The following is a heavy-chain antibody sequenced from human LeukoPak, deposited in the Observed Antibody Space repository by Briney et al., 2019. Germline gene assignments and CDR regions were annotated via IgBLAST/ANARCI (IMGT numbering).Heavy chain of an antibody. J-gene: IGHJ3*02. CDR2: MNPNSGNT. D-gene: IGHD5-24*01. Sequence: ASVKVSCKTSGYLFTSYDINWVRQASGQGLEWMGWMNPNSGNTGYAQKFQGRVTMTRNTSISTAYMELSSLRSEDTAVYYCARGRGYKQIIGKKDAFDIWGQGTMVTVSS. CDR3: ARGRGYKQIIGKKDAFDI. V-gene: IGHV1-8*01. CDR1: GYLFTSYD.